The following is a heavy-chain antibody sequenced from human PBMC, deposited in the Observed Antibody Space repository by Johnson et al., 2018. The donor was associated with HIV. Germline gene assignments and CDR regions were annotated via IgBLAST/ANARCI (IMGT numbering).Heavy chain of an antibody. J-gene: IGHJ3*02. CDR1: GFTVSSNY. V-gene: IGHV3-66*03. CDR2: IYSGGST. CDR3: ARAHSRVIYNDAFDI. D-gene: IGHD3-16*02. Sequence: VQLVESGGGLIQPGGSLRLSCAASGFTVSSNYMSWVRQAPGKGLEWVSVIYSGGSTYYADSVKGRFIISRDNSKNTLYLQMNSLRAEDTAVYYCARAHSRVIYNDAFDIWGQGTMVTVSS.